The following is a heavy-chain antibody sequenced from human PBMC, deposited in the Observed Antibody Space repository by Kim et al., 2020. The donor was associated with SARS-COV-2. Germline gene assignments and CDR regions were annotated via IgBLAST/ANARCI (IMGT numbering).Heavy chain of an antibody. J-gene: IGHJ5*02. CDR1: GFTFSSYS. D-gene: IGHD2-2*01. Sequence: GGSLRLSCAASGFTFSSYSMNWVRQAPGKGLEWVSSISSSSSYIYYADSVKGRFTISRDNAKNSLYLQMNSLRAEDTAVYYCARCGSSTSCYYPTGWFDPWGQGTLVTVSS. V-gene: IGHV3-21*01. CDR2: ISSSSSYI. CDR3: ARCGSSTSCYYPTGWFDP.